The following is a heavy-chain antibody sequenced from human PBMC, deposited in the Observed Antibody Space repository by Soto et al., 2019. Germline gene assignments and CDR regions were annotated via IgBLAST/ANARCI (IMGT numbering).Heavy chain of an antibody. V-gene: IGHV3-7*03. CDR2: IKQDGSEK. J-gene: IGHJ6*02. Sequence: GGSLRLSCAASGFTFSSYWMSWVRQAPGKGLEWVANIKQDGSEKYYVDSVKGRFTISRDNAKNSLYLQMNSLRAEDTAVYYCARSTYEDYYYGMDVWGQGTTVTVSS. D-gene: IGHD2-2*01. CDR3: ARSTYEDYYYGMDV. CDR1: GFTFSSYW.